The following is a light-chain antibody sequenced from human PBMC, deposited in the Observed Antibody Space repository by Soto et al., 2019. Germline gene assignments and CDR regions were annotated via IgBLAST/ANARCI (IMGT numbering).Light chain of an antibody. CDR2: GAS. Sequence: IVLTQSPATLSLSPGKRATLSCRASQNITSNLTWYQQKPGQAPRLLIYGASTRATGIPARFSGSGSGTEFTLTVSSLQSEDFAVYYCQQYSHWPRTFGQGTKVDIK. CDR1: QNITSN. J-gene: IGKJ1*01. CDR3: QQYSHWPRT. V-gene: IGKV3-15*01.